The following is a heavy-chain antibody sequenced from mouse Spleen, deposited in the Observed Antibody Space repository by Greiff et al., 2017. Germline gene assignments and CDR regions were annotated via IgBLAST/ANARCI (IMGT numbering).Heavy chain of an antibody. CDR3: ARGDYYGYVDYFDY. Sequence: LVESGPELVKPGASVKISCKASGYAFSSSWMNWVKQRPGKGLEWIGRIYPGDGDTNYNGKFKGKATLTADKSSSTAYMQLSSLTSEDSAVYFCARGDYYGYVDYFDYWGQGTTLTVSS. CDR1: GYAFSSSW. D-gene: IGHD1-2*01. V-gene: IGHV1-82*01. J-gene: IGHJ2*01. CDR2: IYPGDGDT.